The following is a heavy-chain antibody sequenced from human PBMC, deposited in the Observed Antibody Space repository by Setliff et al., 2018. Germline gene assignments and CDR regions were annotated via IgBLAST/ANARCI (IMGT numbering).Heavy chain of an antibody. D-gene: IGHD3-16*01. CDR3: ARLRGAFDY. CDR2: IYYGGST. CDR1: GGSISSYY. Sequence: SETLSLTCTVSGGSISSYYWSWIRQPPGKRLEWIGYIYYGGSTNYNPSLESRVTISVDTSKNQFSLRLNSATAADTAVYYCARLRGAFDYWGQGTLVTVSS. V-gene: IGHV4-59*01. J-gene: IGHJ4*02.